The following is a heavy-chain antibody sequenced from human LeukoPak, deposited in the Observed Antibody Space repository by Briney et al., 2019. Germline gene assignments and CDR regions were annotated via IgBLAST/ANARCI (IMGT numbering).Heavy chain of an antibody. CDR2: IRYDGSNK. J-gene: IGHJ4*02. CDR3: AKVRAVVPAAIIDY. CDR1: GFTFSSYG. Sequence: GRSLRLSCAASGFTFSSYGMHWVRQAPGKGPEWVAFIRYDGSNKYYADSVKGRFTISRDNSKNTLYLQMNSLRAEDTAVYYCAKVRAVVPAAIIDYWGQGTLVTVSS. V-gene: IGHV3-30*02. D-gene: IGHD2-2*01.